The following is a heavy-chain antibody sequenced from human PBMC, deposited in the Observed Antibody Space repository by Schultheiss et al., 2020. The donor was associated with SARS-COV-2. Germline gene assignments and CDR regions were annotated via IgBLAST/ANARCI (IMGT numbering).Heavy chain of an antibody. Sequence: SGPTLVKPTQTLTLTCTFSGFSLSTSGMCVSWIRQPPGKALEWLAHIFSNDEKSYSTSLKTRLTISKDTSKNQVVLTMTNMDPVDTATYYCARMGGIAVAGWKNYYYGMDVWGQGTTVTVSS. CDR1: GFSLSTSGMC. D-gene: IGHD6-19*01. J-gene: IGHJ6*02. CDR3: ARMGGIAVAGWKNYYYGMDV. V-gene: IGHV2-70*01. CDR2: IFSNDEK.